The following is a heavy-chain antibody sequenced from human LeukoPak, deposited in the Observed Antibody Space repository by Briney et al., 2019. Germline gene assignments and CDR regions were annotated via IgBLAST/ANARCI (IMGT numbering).Heavy chain of an antibody. V-gene: IGHV3-23*01. Sequence: GGSLRLSCAASGFTFNSYAMNWVRQAPGKGLEWVSIISGSGGSTYYADSVKGRFTISRDNSKNTLYLQMNSLRAEDTAVYYCAKDRGNLGMDVWGQGTTVTVSS. CDR3: AKDRGNLGMDV. CDR2: ISGSGGST. D-gene: IGHD4-23*01. J-gene: IGHJ6*02. CDR1: GFTFNSYA.